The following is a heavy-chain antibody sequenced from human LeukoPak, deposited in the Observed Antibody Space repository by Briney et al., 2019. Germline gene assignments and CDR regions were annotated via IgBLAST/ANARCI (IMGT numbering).Heavy chain of an antibody. Sequence: GAPLKISGKGSGSRFTSYRIAWARKMHGKGLEWMGIIYPGDSDARYSPSFQGQVTISADKSISTAYLQWSSLKASDTARYYCARPHSSGWYYFDYWGQGTLVTVSS. J-gene: IGHJ4*02. CDR3: ARPHSSGWYYFDY. D-gene: IGHD6-19*01. V-gene: IGHV5-51*01. CDR1: GSRFTSYR. CDR2: IYPGDSDA.